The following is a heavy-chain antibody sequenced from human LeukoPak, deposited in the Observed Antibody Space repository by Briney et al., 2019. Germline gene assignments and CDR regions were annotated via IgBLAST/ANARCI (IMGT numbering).Heavy chain of an antibody. CDR1: GFTVSSNY. J-gene: IGHJ4*02. CDR2: IYSGGST. D-gene: IGHD3-22*01. Sequence: GGSLRLSCAASGFTVSSNYMSWVRQAPGKGLEWVSVIYSGGSTYYADSVKGRFTISRDNSKNTLYLQMNSLRAEDTAVYYCAREGDYYDSSGPFDYWGQGTLVTVSS. CDR3: AREGDYYDSSGPFDY. V-gene: IGHV3-53*01.